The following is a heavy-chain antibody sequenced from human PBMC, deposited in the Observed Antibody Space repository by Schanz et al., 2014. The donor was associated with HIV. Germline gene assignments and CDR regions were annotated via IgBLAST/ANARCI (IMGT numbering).Heavy chain of an antibody. J-gene: IGHJ6*02. CDR1: GFTFSSYA. Sequence: VQLVESGGGVVQPGRSLRLSCAASGFTFSSYAMHWVRQAPGKGLEWVAVIWYDGSNKYYADSVKGRFTISRDNSKNTLYLEMNSLRAEDTAVYYCAKMEMAIVRWYYGMDVWGQGTTVTVSS. V-gene: IGHV3-33*06. D-gene: IGHD3-16*02. CDR3: AKMEMAIVRWYYGMDV. CDR2: IWYDGSNK.